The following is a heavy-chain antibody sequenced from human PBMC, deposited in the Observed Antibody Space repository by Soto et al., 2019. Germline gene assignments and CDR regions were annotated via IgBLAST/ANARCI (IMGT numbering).Heavy chain of an antibody. J-gene: IGHJ6*02. D-gene: IGHD3-16*01. CDR3: ATGGFGGVTQDHYGMDV. CDR2: IYYSGST. Sequence: PSETLSLTCTVSGGSISSYYWSWIRQPPGKGLEWIGYIYYSGSTNYNPSLKSRVTISVDTSKNQFSLKLSSVTAADTAVYYCATGGFGGVTQDHYGMDVWGQGTTVTVSS. V-gene: IGHV4-59*01. CDR1: GGSISSYY.